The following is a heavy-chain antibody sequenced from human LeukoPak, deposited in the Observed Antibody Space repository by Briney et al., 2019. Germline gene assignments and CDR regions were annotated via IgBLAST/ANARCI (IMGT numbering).Heavy chain of an antibody. Sequence: GASVKVSCKASGYTFTSYDINWVRQATGQGLEWMGWMNPNSGNTGYAQKFQGRVTMTRDTSTSTVYMELSSLRSEDTAVYYCARDRSGSSSWTPNYYYYGMDVWGQGTTVTVSS. J-gene: IGHJ6*02. CDR2: MNPNSGNT. D-gene: IGHD6-13*01. CDR1: GYTFTSYD. V-gene: IGHV1-8*01. CDR3: ARDRSGSSSWTPNYYYYGMDV.